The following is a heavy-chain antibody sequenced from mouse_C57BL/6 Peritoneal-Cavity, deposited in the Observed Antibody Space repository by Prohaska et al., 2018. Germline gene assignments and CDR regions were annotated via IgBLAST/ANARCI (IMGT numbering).Heavy chain of an antibody. CDR2: PANGNT. V-gene: IGHV14-3*01. Sequence: PANGNTKYAPKFQGKATITADTSSNTAYLQLSSLTSEDTAIYYCARDGSGYEVWYFDVWRTGTTVTVSS. J-gene: IGHJ1*03. CDR3: ARDGSGYEVWYFDV. D-gene: IGHD1-1*01.